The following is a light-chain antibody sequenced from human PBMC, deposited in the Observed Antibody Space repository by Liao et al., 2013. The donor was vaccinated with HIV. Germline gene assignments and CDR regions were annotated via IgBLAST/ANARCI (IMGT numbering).Light chain of an antibody. CDR3: QVWDSSSDYV. CDR2: KDS. CDR1: AMSKQY. J-gene: IGLJ1*01. Sequence: SYELTQPPSVSVSPGQTARITCSGDAMSKQYVYWYQQRPGQAPVVVIYKDSERPSGIPERFSGSNSGNTATLTISRVEAGDEADYYCQVWDSSSDYVFGTGTKVTVL. V-gene: IGLV3-25*02.